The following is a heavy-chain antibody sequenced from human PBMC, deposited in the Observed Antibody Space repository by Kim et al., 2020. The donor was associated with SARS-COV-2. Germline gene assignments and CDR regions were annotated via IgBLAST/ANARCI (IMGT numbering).Heavy chain of an antibody. V-gene: IGHV3-20*01. CDR3: ARGYYDSSGYPIDY. D-gene: IGHD3-22*01. Sequence: DSVKGRFTITRDNAKNSLYLQMNSLRAEDTALYHCARGYYDSSGYPIDYWGQGTLVTVSS. J-gene: IGHJ4*02.